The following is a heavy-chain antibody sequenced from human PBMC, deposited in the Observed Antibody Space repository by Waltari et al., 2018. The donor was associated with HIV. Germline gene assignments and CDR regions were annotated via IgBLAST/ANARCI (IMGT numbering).Heavy chain of an antibody. V-gene: IGHV4-59*07. CDR3: ARGRFSSTWSHNYYYYYMNV. CDR2: GFSSGTA. J-gene: IGHJ6*03. CDR1: GGSIRSYC. D-gene: IGHD6-13*01. Sequence: QVQLQESGPGLVKPSDTLSLTCTVSGGSIRSYCWSWIRQPPGKGLEWIGYGFSSGTASYNSSLKRRATISIDTSKNQISLKLSSVTAADTAVYYCARGRFSSTWSHNYYYYYMNVWGKGTTVTVSS.